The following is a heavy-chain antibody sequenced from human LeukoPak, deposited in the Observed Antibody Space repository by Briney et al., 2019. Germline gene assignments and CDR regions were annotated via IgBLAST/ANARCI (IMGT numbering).Heavy chain of an antibody. V-gene: IGHV3-48*01. D-gene: IGHD3-3*01. CDR1: GFTFSSHS. CDR2: ISSSSSSR. Sequence: GGSLRLSCAASGFTFSSHSMNWVRQAPGRGLEWVSYISSSSSSRYYADSVKGRFTISRDDARNSLYLQMNSLRAEDTAVYYCARMSGSRLPGYWGQGALVTVSS. CDR3: ARMSGSRLPGY. J-gene: IGHJ4*02.